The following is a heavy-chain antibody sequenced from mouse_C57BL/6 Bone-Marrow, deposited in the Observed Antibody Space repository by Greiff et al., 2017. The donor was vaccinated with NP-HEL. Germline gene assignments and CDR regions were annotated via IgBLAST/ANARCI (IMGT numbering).Heavy chain of an antibody. J-gene: IGHJ2*01. Sequence: EVKLMESGGGLMQPKGSLKLSCAASGFSFNTYAMNWVRQAPGKGLEWVARIRSKSNNYATYYADSVKDRFTISRDDSESMLYLQMNNLKTEDTAMYYCVRQGSSYDYFDYWGQGTTLTVSS. CDR3: VRQGSSYDYFDY. D-gene: IGHD1-1*01. CDR2: IRSKSNNYAT. CDR1: GFSFNTYA. V-gene: IGHV10-1*01.